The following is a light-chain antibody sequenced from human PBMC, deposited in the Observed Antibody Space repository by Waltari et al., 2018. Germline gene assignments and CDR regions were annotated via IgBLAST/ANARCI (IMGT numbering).Light chain of an antibody. Sequence: QSALTQPRSVSGSPGQSVTISCTGTSSDVGGYNFVSWYQQHPGKAPKLMIYDVSERPSWVPDRFSGSKSGNTASLTISGLQAEDEADYYCCSYAGSYSWVFGGGTKLTVL. CDR2: DVS. V-gene: IGLV2-11*01. J-gene: IGLJ3*02. CDR1: SSDVGGYNF. CDR3: CSYAGSYSWV.